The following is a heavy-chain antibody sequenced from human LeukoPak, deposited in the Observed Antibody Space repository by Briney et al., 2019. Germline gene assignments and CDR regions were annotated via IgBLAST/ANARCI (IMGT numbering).Heavy chain of an antibody. V-gene: IGHV3-9*03. J-gene: IGHJ4*02. CDR2: ISWNSGSI. CDR3: AKSCSGGSCYLDY. CDR1: GFTFDDYA. D-gene: IGHD2-15*01. Sequence: GGSLRLSCAASGFTFDDYAMHWVRQAPGKGLEWVSGISWNSGSIGYADSVKGRFTLSRDNAKNSLYLQTNSLRAEDMALYYCAKSCSGGSCYLDYWGQGTLVTVSS.